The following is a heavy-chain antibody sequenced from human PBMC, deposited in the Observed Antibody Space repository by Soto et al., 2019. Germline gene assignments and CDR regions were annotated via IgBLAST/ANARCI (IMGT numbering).Heavy chain of an antibody. J-gene: IGHJ6*02. D-gene: IGHD3-3*01. Sequence: QVQLVESGGGVVQPGRSLRLSCAASGFTFSSYGMHWVRQAPGKGLEWVAVISYDGSNKYYADSVKGRFTISRDNSKNTLYLQMNSLRAEDTAVYYCAKPLKPITIVGVVIPSYGMDVWGQGTTVTVSS. CDR1: GFTFSSYG. CDR3: AKPLKPITIVGVVIPSYGMDV. CDR2: ISYDGSNK. V-gene: IGHV3-30*18.